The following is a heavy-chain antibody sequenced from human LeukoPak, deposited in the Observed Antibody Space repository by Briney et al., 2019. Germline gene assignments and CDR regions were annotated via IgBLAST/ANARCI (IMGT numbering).Heavy chain of an antibody. CDR2: INHSGST. V-gene: IGHV4-34*01. CDR3: ARLGGPYDYVWGSYRYKGWGLYYFDY. CDR1: GSSFSGYY. Sequence: PSETLSLTCAVDGSSFSGYYWSWIRQPPRKGREWIGEINHSGSTNYNPSLQSRVTTSVDTSQNQFSLKLSSVTAADTAVYYCARLGGPYDYVWGSYRYKGWGLYYFDYWGQGTLVTVSS. D-gene: IGHD3-16*02. J-gene: IGHJ4*02.